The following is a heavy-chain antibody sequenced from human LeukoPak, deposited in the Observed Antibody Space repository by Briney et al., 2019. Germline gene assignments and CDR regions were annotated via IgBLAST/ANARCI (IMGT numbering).Heavy chain of an antibody. CDR3: ARADGSAWPTGEFDY. CDR1: GYTFSGYY. Sequence: ASVKVSCKASGYTFSGYYMHWVRQAPGQGLEWMGWINPNSGGTNYVQKFQGRVTMTRDTSISTAYMDLSRLRSDDTAVYYCARADGSAWPTGEFDYWGQGTLVTVSS. CDR2: INPNSGGT. J-gene: IGHJ4*02. D-gene: IGHD6-19*01. V-gene: IGHV1-2*02.